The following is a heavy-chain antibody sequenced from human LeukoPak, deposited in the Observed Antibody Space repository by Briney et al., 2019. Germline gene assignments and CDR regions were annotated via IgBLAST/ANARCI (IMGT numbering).Heavy chain of an antibody. Sequence: SETLSLTCTVSGGSISSSSYYWGWIRQPPGKGLEWIGSIYYSGSTYYNPSLKSRVTISVDTSKNQFSLKLSSVTAADTAVYYCARVSGYYYGSGSYLPTREGLDPWGQGTLVTVSS. V-gene: IGHV4-39*07. CDR3: ARVSGYYYGSGSYLPTREGLDP. CDR1: GGSISSSSYY. CDR2: IYYSGST. J-gene: IGHJ5*02. D-gene: IGHD3-10*01.